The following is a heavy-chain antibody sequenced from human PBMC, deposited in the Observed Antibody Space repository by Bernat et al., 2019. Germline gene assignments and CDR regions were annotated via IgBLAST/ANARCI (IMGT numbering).Heavy chain of an antibody. Sequence: VQLVESGGGLVQPGGSLRLSCAASGFTVSSYGMHWVRQAPGKGLEWVAVIWYDGSNKYYADSVKGRFTISRDNSKNTLYLQMNSLRAEDTAVYYCAREFISALGYCSGGSCYRYFDLWGRGTLVTVSS. CDR1: GFTVSSYG. V-gene: IGHV3-33*08. CDR3: AREFISALGYCSGGSCYRYFDL. J-gene: IGHJ2*01. D-gene: IGHD2-15*01. CDR2: IWYDGSNK.